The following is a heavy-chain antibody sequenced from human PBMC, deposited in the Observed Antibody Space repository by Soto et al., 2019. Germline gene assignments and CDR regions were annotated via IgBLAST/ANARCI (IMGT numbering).Heavy chain of an antibody. CDR3: ATCYGSGTDCQEDYLAF. D-gene: IGHD3-10*01. Sequence: GGSLRLSCATSGFLFTNAWMSWVCQAPGKGPEWVGRVKRKTNGGTTDYAAPVKDRFNISRDDSKNTLYLQMNNLKTEDTAVYYCATCYGSGTDCQEDYLAFWGQGTPVTVSS. CDR2: VKRKTNGGTT. CDR1: GFLFTNAW. J-gene: IGHJ4*02. V-gene: IGHV3-15*01.